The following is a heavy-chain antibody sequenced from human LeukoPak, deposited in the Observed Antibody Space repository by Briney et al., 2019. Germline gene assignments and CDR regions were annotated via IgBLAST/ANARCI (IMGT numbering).Heavy chain of an antibody. CDR3: ARAWVTMIVVVTPDAFDI. CDR1: GGSISSYY. J-gene: IGHJ3*02. D-gene: IGHD3-22*01. CDR2: IYYSGST. Sequence: PSETLSLTCTVSGGSISSYYWSWIRQPPGKGLEWIGYIYYSGSTNYNPSLKSRVTISVDTSKNQFSLKLSSVTAADTAVYYCARAWVTMIVVVTPDAFDIWGQGTMVTVSS. V-gene: IGHV4-59*12.